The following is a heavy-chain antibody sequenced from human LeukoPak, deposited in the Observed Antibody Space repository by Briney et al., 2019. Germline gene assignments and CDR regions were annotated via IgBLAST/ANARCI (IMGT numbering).Heavy chain of an antibody. CDR3: AKTTTGYSSGRYPGWPVDY. CDR1: GFTFSSYA. Sequence: GGSLRLSCAASGFTFSSYAMSWVRQAPGKGLEWVSAISGSGGSTYYADSVKGRFTISRDDSKNTVYLQMNSLRAEDTAVYYCAKTTTGYSSGRYPGWPVDYWGQGTLVTVSS. CDR2: ISGSGGST. D-gene: IGHD6-19*01. V-gene: IGHV3-23*01. J-gene: IGHJ4*02.